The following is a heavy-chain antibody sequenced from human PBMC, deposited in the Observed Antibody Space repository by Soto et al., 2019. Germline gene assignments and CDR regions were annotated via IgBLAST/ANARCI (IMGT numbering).Heavy chain of an antibody. V-gene: IGHV4-59*01. CDR2: IYYSGST. CDR1: GGSISSYY. J-gene: IGHJ3*02. Sequence: QVQLQESGPGLVKPSETLSLTCTVSGGSISSYYWSWIRQPPGKGLEWIGYIYYSGSTNYNPSLKSRVTISVDTSKNQFSLKLSSVTAADTAVYYCARSAYADPNPDAFDIWGQGTMVTVSS. CDR3: ARSAYADPNPDAFDI. D-gene: IGHD4-17*01.